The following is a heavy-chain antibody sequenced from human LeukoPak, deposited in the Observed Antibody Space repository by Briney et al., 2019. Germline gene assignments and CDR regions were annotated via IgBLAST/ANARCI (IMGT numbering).Heavy chain of an antibody. CDR2: LNQDGSIQ. V-gene: IGHV3-7*01. J-gene: IGHJ3*01. Sequence: GGSLRLSCVASGFTFSHYWMTWYRQAPGKGLEWVANLNQDGSIQAYGDSVRGRFTISRDNAKNSVYIQMNSLRVEDTAMYFCARDHNVADVWGRGTKVTVSS. CDR1: GFTFSHYW. CDR3: ARDHNVADV. D-gene: IGHD2-8*01.